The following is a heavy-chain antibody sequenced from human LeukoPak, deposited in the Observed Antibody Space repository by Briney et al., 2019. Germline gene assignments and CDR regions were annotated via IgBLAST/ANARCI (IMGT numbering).Heavy chain of an antibody. CDR3: ARQRGIDEDFDY. CDR2: IYYSGST. D-gene: IGHD3-16*01. CDR1: GGSISSYY. J-gene: IGHJ4*02. Sequence: SETLYLTCTVSGGSISSYYWSWIRQPPGKGLEWIGYIYYSGSTNYNPSLKSRVTISVDTSKNQFSLKLSSVTAADTAVYYCARQRGIDEDFDYWGQGTLVTVSS. V-gene: IGHV4-59*08.